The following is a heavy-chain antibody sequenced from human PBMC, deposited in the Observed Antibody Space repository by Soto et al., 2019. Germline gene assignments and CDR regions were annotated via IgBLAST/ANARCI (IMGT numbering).Heavy chain of an antibody. CDR3: AKGFHSEYYYMDV. CDR1: GFTFDDYA. CDR2: ISWNSGSI. Sequence: GGSLRLSCAASGFTFDDYAMHWVRQAPGKGLEWVSGISWNSGSIGYADSVKGRFTISRDNAKNSLYLQMNSLRAEDTALYYCAKGFHSEYYYMDVWGKGTTVTVSS. D-gene: IGHD6-13*01. J-gene: IGHJ6*03. V-gene: IGHV3-9*01.